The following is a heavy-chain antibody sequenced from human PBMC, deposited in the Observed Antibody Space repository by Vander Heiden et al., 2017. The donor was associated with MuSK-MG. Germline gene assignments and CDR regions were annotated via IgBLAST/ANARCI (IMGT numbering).Heavy chain of an antibody. V-gene: IGHV4-39*01. CDR1: GGSISSSSYY. CDR3: ARQDILTGYYLDY. CDR2: IYYSGST. D-gene: IGHD3-9*01. Sequence: QLQLQESGPGLVKPSETLSLTCTVSGGSISSSSYYWGWIRQPPGKGLEWIGSIYYSGSTYYNPSLKSRVTISVDTSKNQFSLKLSSVTAADTAVYYCARQDILTGYYLDYWGQGTLVTVSS. J-gene: IGHJ4*02.